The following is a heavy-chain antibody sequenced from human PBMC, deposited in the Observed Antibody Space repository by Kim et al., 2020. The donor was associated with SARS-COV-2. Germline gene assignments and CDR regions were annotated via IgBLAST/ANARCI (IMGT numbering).Heavy chain of an antibody. Sequence: GGSLRLSCAASGFTFSNFWMSWVRQAPGKGLEWVANIKQDGSEKNYLDSVKGRFTVSRDNARNSLSLQMNSLRVEDTAVYYCARTRGVDSLGQGTLVTVSS. CDR3: ARTRGVDS. J-gene: IGHJ4*02. V-gene: IGHV3-7*01. CDR2: IKQDGSEK. D-gene: IGHD3-3*01. CDR1: GFTFSNFW.